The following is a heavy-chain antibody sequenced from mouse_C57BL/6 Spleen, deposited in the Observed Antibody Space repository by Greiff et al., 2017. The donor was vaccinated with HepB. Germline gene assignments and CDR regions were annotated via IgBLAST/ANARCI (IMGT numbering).Heavy chain of an antibody. CDR2: IYPRSGNT. Sequence: VQLVESGAELARPGASVKLSCKASGYTFTSYGISWVKQRTGQGLEWIGEIYPRSGNTYYNEKFKGKATLTADKSSSTAYMELRSLTSEDSAVYFCYGSSYVGYWGQGTTLTVSS. J-gene: IGHJ2*01. V-gene: IGHV1-81*01. CDR1: GYTFTSYG. CDR3: YGSSYVGY. D-gene: IGHD1-1*01.